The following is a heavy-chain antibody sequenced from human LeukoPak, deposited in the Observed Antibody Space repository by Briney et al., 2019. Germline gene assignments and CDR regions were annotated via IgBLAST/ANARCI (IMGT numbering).Heavy chain of an antibody. V-gene: IGHV3-23*01. CDR2: ISGSGGST. CDR3: AKGYYGYVWGSYYFDY. Sequence: GGSLRLSCAASGFTFSSYAMSWVRQAPGKGLEWVSAISGSGGSTYYADSAKGRLTISRDNSRDTLYLQMNSLRAEDTAVYYCAKGYYGYVWGSYYFDYWGQGTLVTVSS. J-gene: IGHJ4*02. CDR1: GFTFSSYA. D-gene: IGHD3-16*01.